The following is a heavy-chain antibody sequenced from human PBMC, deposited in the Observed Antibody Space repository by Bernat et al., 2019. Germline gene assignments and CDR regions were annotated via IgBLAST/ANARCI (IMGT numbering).Heavy chain of an antibody. CDR2: INHSGST. Sequence: QVQLQQWGAGLLKPSETLSLTCAVCGGSFSGYYWSWIRQPPGKGLEWIGEINHSGSTNYNPSLKSRVTISVDTSKNQFSLKLSSVTAADTAVYYCARREWLRTFDYWGQGTLVTVSS. D-gene: IGHD5-12*01. J-gene: IGHJ4*02. V-gene: IGHV4-34*01. CDR3: ARREWLRTFDY. CDR1: GGSFSGYY.